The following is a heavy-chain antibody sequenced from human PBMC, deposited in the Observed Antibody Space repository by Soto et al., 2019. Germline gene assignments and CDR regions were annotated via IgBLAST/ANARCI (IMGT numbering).Heavy chain of an antibody. J-gene: IGHJ6*02. Sequence: GGSLRLSCAASGFNFNDYGMHWVRQVPGKGLEWVSGISWTGGPIGYSDSVKGRFTISRDNSKNTLYLQMSSLRVEDTAVYYCVKDPFYYYGMDVWGQGTTVTVSS. CDR1: GFNFNDYG. CDR3: VKDPFYYYGMDV. CDR2: ISWTGGPI. V-gene: IGHV3-9*01.